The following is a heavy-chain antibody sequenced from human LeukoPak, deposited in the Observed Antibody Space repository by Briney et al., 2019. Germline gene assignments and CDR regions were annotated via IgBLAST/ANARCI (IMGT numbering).Heavy chain of an antibody. D-gene: IGHD3-16*01. Sequence: SETLSLTCTVSGCSISSSSYYWGWIRQPPGQGLEWIGSIYYSGSTYYNPSLKSRVTISVDTSKNQFSLNLSSVTAADTAVYYCARLGIIWVEGAVTPNRFDPWGQGTLVTVSS. CDR3: ARLGIIWVEGAVTPNRFDP. CDR2: IYYSGST. J-gene: IGHJ5*02. CDR1: GCSISSSSYY. V-gene: IGHV4-39*01.